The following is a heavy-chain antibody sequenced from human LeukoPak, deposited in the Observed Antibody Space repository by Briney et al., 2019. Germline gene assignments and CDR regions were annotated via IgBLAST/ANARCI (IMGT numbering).Heavy chain of an antibody. Sequence: SETLSLTCAVYGGSFSGYYWSWIRQPPGKGLEWIGEINHSGSTDYNPSLESRVTVSVDTSKNQFSLKLSSVTAADTAVYYCARHSFRGYDFWSGYYPAYYYYYGMDVWGQGTTVTVSS. CDR3: ARHSFRGYDFWSGYYPAYYYYYGMDV. J-gene: IGHJ6*02. D-gene: IGHD3-3*01. CDR1: GGSFSGYY. CDR2: INHSGST. V-gene: IGHV4-34*01.